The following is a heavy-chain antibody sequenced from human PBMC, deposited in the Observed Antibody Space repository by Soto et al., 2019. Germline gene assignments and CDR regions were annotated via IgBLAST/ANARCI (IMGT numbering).Heavy chain of an antibody. J-gene: IGHJ4*02. CDR1: GYTFTSYA. CDR2: INAGNGNT. V-gene: IGHV1-3*01. D-gene: IGHD2-15*01. CDR3: ARDSQEPHIAKRKYCSGGSCYGYFDY. Sequence: ASVKVSCKASGYTFTSYAMHWVRQAPGQRLEWMGWINAGNGNTKYSQKFQGRVTITRDTSASTAYMELSSLRSEDTAVYYCARDSQEPHIAKRKYCSGGSCYGYFDYWGQGTLVTVSS.